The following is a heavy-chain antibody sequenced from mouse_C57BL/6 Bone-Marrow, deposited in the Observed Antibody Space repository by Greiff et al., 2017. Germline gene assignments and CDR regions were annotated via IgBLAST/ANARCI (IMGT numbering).Heavy chain of an antibody. Sequence: VQLQQSGPELVKPGASVKISCKASGYSFTDYNMNWVKQSNGKSLEWIGEINPNYGTTCYNQKFKGKATLTVDQSSSTAYMQLHSLTSEDSAVYYFANGSYGPMDYWGQGTSVTVSS. CDR1: GYSFTDYN. D-gene: IGHD1-1*02. CDR3: ANGSYGPMDY. J-gene: IGHJ4*01. CDR2: INPNYGTT. V-gene: IGHV1-39*01.